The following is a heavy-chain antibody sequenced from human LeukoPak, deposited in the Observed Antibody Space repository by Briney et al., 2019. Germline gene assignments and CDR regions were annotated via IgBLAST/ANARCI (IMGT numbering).Heavy chain of an antibody. V-gene: IGHV3-21*04. CDR1: GFTFSSHS. CDR3: AKGARSSGWSSPDY. D-gene: IGHD6-19*01. Sequence: GGSLRLSCAASGFTFSSHSMNWVRQAPGKGLEWVSSISSSSSYIYYADSVKGRFTISRDNSKNTVYLQMNSLRAEDTAVYYCAKGARSSGWSSPDYWGQGTLVTVSS. CDR2: ISSSSSYI. J-gene: IGHJ4*02.